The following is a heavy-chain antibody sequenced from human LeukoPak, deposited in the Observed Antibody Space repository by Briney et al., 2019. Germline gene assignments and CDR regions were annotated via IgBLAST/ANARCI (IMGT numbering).Heavy chain of an antibody. CDR3: ARVSYCGGDCYSDY. CDR2: ISGSGGST. Sequence: GGSLRLSCAASGFTFSSYAMSWVRQAPGKGLEWVSAISGSGGSTYYADSVKGRFTISRDNSKNTLYLQMNSLRAEDTAVYYCARVSYCGGDCYSDYWGQGTLVTVSS. D-gene: IGHD2-21*02. CDR1: GFTFSSYA. J-gene: IGHJ4*02. V-gene: IGHV3-23*01.